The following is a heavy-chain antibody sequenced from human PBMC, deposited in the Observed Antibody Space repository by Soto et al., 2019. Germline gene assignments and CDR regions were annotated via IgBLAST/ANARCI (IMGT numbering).Heavy chain of an antibody. D-gene: IGHD3-10*01. J-gene: IGHJ4*02. CDR2: IIPFLDVI. V-gene: IGHV1-69*02. CDR3: ASGSAPDVDY. Sequence: QVPLVQSGAEVKKPGSSVKVSCKASGGTFSKYSISWIRKAPGQGLAWMGRIIPFLDVITYAQKFKDRVTITADKSSSNAYMELNNLRSEDTAVYFCASGSAPDVDYWGQGSLITVSS. CDR1: GGTFSKYS.